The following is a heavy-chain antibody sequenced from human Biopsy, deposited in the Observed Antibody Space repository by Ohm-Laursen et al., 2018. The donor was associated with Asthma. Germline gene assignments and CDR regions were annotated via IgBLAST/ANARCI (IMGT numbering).Heavy chain of an antibody. D-gene: IGHD3-10*01. Sequence: SLRLSCSASGFSFSNFAIHWVRQAPGKGLEWVGVISKDASTQDYADSVKGRFTMARDNSKNTLYLQMNSLRAGDTAVYYCAKDVVWFRELGGMDVWGQGTTVTVSS. V-gene: IGHV3-30*18. CDR1: GFSFSNFA. J-gene: IGHJ6*02. CDR2: ISKDASTQ. CDR3: AKDVVWFRELGGMDV.